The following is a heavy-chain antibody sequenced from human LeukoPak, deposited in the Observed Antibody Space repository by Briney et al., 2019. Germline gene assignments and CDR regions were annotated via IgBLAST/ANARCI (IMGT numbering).Heavy chain of an antibody. D-gene: IGHD2-2*02. V-gene: IGHV4-39*01. Sequence: SETLSLTCTVSGGSISSSSYYWGWIRQPPGKGLEWIGSIFYTGNTYYNPSLKSRTTISVDTSKNQFSLKLSSVTAADTAVYYCARGSSGNIVVVPAAIAGRGWGAFDIWGQGTMVTVSS. CDR1: GGSISSSSYY. J-gene: IGHJ3*02. CDR2: IFYTGNT. CDR3: ARGSSGNIVVVPAAIAGRGWGAFDI.